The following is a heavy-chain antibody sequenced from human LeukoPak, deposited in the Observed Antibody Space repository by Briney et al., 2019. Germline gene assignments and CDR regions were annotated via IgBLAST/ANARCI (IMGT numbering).Heavy chain of an antibody. Sequence: ASETLSLTCTVSGGSISSSSYYWGWIRQPPGKGLEWIGSIYYSGSTYYNPSLKSRVTISVDTSKNQFSLKLSSVTAADTAVYYCARDRDYSNYVHDYWGQGTLVTVSS. J-gene: IGHJ4*02. CDR2: IYYSGST. V-gene: IGHV4-39*02. CDR1: GGSISSSSYY. D-gene: IGHD4-11*01. CDR3: ARDRDYSNYVHDY.